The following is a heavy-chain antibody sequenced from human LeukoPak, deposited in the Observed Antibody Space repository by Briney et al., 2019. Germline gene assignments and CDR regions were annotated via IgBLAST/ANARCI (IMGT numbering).Heavy chain of an antibody. D-gene: IGHD2-2*01. V-gene: IGHV3-48*03. Sequence: GGSLRXSCAASGFTFSSYEMNWVRQAPGKGLEWVSYISSSGSTIYYADSVKGRFTISRDNAKNSLYLQMNSLRAEDTAVYYCARXHNEVPAAITAYWGQGTLVTVSS. CDR2: ISSSGSTI. J-gene: IGHJ4*02. CDR3: ARXHNEVPAAITAY. CDR1: GFTFSSYE.